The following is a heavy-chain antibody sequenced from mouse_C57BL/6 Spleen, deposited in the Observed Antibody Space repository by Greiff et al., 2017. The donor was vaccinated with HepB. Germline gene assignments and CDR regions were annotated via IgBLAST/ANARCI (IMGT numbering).Heavy chain of an antibody. CDR3: ARSGTTVAAMDY. CDR1: GYTFTSYG. V-gene: IGHV1-81*01. CDR2: IYPRSGNH. Sequence: QVQLQQSGAELARPGASVKLSCKASGYTFTSYGISWVKQRTGQGLEWIGEIYPRSGNHYSNEKFKGKATLTADKSSSTAYMELRSLTSEDSAVYYCARSGTTVAAMDYWGQGTSVTVSS. J-gene: IGHJ4*01. D-gene: IGHD1-1*01.